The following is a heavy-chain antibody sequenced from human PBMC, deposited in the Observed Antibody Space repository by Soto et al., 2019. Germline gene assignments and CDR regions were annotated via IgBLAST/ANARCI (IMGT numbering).Heavy chain of an antibody. V-gene: IGHV3-21*01. CDR1: GFTFSDNS. Sequence: EVQLVESGGGLVQPGGSLRLSCAASGFTFSDNSMKWVRQAPGKGLEWVSSISSTSTYIFYADSLKGRFTISRDNAKNSLYLQMKSLRAEEKAVNYLARQGGGREGDHWGQGTLVTVSS. J-gene: IGHJ4*02. CDR2: ISSTSTYI. D-gene: IGHD3-10*01. CDR3: ARQGGGREGDH.